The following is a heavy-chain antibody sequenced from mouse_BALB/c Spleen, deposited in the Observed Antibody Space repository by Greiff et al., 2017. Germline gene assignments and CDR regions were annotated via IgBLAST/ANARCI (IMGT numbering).Heavy chain of an antibody. V-gene: IGHV5-4*02. D-gene: IGHD1-1*01. CDR1: GFTFSDYY. CDR2: ISDGGSYT. CDR3: ARGGSYYGSSYGAMDY. J-gene: IGHJ4*01. Sequence: EVQLMESGGGLVKPGGSLKLSCAASGFTFSDYYMYWVRQTPEKRLEWVATISDGGSYTYYPDSVKGRFTISRDNAKNNLYLQMSSLKSEDTAMYYCARGGSYYGSSYGAMDYWGQGTSVTVSS.